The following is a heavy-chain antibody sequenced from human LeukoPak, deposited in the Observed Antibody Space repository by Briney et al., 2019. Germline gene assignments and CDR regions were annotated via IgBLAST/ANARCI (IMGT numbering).Heavy chain of an antibody. J-gene: IGHJ4*02. CDR1: GFTFSSNA. CDR2: ISGSTGST. Sequence: GGSLRLSCAASGFTFSSNAMSWVRQAPGKGLECVSAISGSTGSTFYADSVRGRFTISRDNSKSTLYLQMNSLRAEDTAIYYCAKDLRCSSWGQGTLVTVSS. D-gene: IGHD6-13*01. V-gene: IGHV3-23*01. CDR3: AKDLRCSS.